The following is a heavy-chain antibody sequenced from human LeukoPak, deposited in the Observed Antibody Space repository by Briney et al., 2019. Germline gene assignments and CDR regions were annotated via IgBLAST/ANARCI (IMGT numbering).Heavy chain of an antibody. J-gene: IGHJ4*02. CDR1: GFTFDTYT. Sequence: PGGSLRLSCVASGFTFDTYTMTGVRQAPGKGLEWVSSISSKSGYIHYADSVKGRFIISRDNAKNSLSLQMNSLRAEDTAVYYCARVRTAYYPDYWGQGTLVTVSS. CDR3: ARVRTAYYPDY. V-gene: IGHV3-21*01. CDR2: ISSKSGYI. D-gene: IGHD3/OR15-3a*01.